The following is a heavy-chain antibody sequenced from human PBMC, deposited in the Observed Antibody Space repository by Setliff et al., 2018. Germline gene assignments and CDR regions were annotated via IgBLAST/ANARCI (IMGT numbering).Heavy chain of an antibody. CDR1: GFTFSSYS. J-gene: IGHJ4*02. V-gene: IGHV3-48*04. CDR3: ARDSVVVVVAAKIPLDY. Sequence: LRLSCAASGFTFSSYSMNWVRQAPGKGLEWVSYISSSNSTIYYAEALKVQFTISRDNAKNSLYLQMNSLRAEDKAVYYCARDSVVVVVAAKIPLDYWGQGTLVTGSS. CDR2: ISSSNSTI. D-gene: IGHD2-15*01.